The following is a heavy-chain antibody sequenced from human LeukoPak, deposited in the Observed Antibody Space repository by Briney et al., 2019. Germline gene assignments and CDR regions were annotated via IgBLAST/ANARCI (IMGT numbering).Heavy chain of an antibody. V-gene: IGHV3-30*02. J-gene: IGHJ4*02. Sequence: GGSLRPSCAASGFTFSSYGMHWVRQAPGKGLEWVAFIRYDGSNKYYADSVKGRFTISRDNSKNTLYLQMNSLRAEDTAVYYCAKDRRELARTVFDYWGQGTLVTVSS. CDR1: GFTFSSYG. D-gene: IGHD1-26*01. CDR3: AKDRRELARTVFDY. CDR2: IRYDGSNK.